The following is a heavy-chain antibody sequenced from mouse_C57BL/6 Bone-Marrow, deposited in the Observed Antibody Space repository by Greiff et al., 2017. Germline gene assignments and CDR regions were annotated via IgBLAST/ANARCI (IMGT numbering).Heavy chain of an antibody. J-gene: IGHJ3*01. D-gene: IGHD1-1*01. V-gene: IGHV10-1*01. CDR1: GFSFNTYA. CDR3: VRQVYYGSSAWFAY. Sequence: EVQLVESGGGLVQPKGSLKLSCAASGFSFNTYAMNWVRQAPGKGLEWVARIRSKSNNYATSYADSVQDSFTISRDDSVSMLYRKMNNLKTKDTAMYYGVRQVYYGSSAWFAYWGQGTLVTVSA. CDR2: IRSKSNNYAT.